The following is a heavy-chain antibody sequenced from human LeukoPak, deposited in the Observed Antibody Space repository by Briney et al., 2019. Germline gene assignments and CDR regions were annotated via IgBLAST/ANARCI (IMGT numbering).Heavy chain of an antibody. D-gene: IGHD5-18*01. V-gene: IGHV3-7*01. CDR1: GFTFSRYW. CDR2: IKVDGSEK. J-gene: IGHJ4*02. CDR3: AREMRFGYGYDY. Sequence: GGSLRLSCAVSGFTFSRYWMTWVRQAPGKGLEWVANIKVDGSEKYYVDAVKGRFTISRDNAKDSLYLQMNGLRAEDTAVYYCAREMRFGYGYDYWGQGTLVTVSS.